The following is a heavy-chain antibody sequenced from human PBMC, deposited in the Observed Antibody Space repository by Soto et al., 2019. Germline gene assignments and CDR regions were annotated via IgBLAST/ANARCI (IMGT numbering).Heavy chain of an antibody. J-gene: IGHJ5*02. Sequence: VQLVESGGGVVQPGRSLRLSCAASGSTFSNYGMHWVRQAPGKGPEWVAVIWYDGSNKYYGESVKGRFSISRDNSKNTLYLDITSLRTEDTGVYYCAGEWGSHCSSYMDAWGQGSLVIVSS. V-gene: IGHV3-33*01. D-gene: IGHD6-6*01. CDR3: AGEWGSHCSSYMDA. CDR1: GSTFSNYG. CDR2: IWYDGSNK.